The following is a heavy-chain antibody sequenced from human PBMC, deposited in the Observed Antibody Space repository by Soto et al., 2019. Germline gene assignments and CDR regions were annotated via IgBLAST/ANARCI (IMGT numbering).Heavy chain of an antibody. V-gene: IGHV3-23*01. D-gene: IGHD2-15*01. CDR1: GFSFSSYA. Sequence: EVQLLESGGGLVQPGGSLRLSCAASGFSFSSYAMSWLRQAPGKGLEWVSTISGSDGKTFYADSVKGCFSISRDTSDNMLYLHMNSLREDDTAVYYCARWSYLDYWGQGARVTVSS. CDR3: ARWSYLDY. CDR2: ISGSDGKT. J-gene: IGHJ4*02.